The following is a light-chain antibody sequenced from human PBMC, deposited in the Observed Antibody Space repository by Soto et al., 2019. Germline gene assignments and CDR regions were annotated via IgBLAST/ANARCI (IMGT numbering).Light chain of an antibody. CDR2: DVS. J-gene: IGLJ2*01. CDR3: SSYTSSSTSAVV. Sequence: QSALTQPASVSGSPGQSITISCTGTSSDVGGYNYVSWYQQHPGKAPKLMIYDVSNRPSGVSNRFSGCKSGNTASLTISGLQSEDEADYYCSSYTSSSTSAVVFGGGTKLTVL. V-gene: IGLV2-14*01. CDR1: SSDVGGYNY.